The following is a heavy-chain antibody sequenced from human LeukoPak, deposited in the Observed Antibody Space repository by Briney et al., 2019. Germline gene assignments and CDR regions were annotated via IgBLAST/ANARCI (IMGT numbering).Heavy chain of an antibody. CDR3: AASSGSDEYFQH. CDR1: GGSISSGGYY. Sequence: SETLSLTCTVSGGSISSGGYYWSWIRQHPGKGLEWIGYIYYSGSTYYNPSLKSRVTISVDTSKNQFSLKLSSMTAADTAVYYCAASSGSDEYFQHWGQGTLVTVSS. J-gene: IGHJ1*01. V-gene: IGHV4-31*03. CDR2: IYYSGST. D-gene: IGHD1-26*01.